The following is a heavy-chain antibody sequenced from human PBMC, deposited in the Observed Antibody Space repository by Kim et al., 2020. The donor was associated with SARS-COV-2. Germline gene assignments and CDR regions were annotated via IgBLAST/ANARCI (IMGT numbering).Heavy chain of an antibody. V-gene: IGHV4-59*01. CDR2: IYYSGST. D-gene: IGHD5-12*01. CDR3: ARGAIRSGYDWSGLFGNYGMDV. J-gene: IGHJ6*02. Sequence: SETLSLTCTVSGGSISSYYWSWIRQPPGKGLEWIGYIYYSGSTNYNPSLKSRVTISVDTSKNQFSLKLSSVTAADTAVYYCARGAIRSGYDWSGLFGNYGMDVWGQGTTVTVSS. CDR1: GGSISSYY.